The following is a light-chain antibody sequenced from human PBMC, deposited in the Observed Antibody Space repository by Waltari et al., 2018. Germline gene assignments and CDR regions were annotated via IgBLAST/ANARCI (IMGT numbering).Light chain of an antibody. CDR3: HAAADNNWF. J-gene: IGLJ2*01. Sequence: YDLTQPFSVSVSPGQTATITCSGDVLAEKYVRWFQQKPGQAPTLILYKATERPSGIPSPFSGSSSGSTVTLTIRGALLEDEADYHCHAAADNNWFFGGGTKLTVL. CDR2: KAT. CDR1: VLAEKY. V-gene: IGLV3-27*01.